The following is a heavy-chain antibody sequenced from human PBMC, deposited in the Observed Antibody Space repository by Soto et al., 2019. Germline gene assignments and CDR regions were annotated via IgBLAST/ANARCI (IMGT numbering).Heavy chain of an antibody. CDR2: IYYSGST. CDR3: ARHTPDSMIVVVPAAIGY. V-gene: IGHV4-39*01. J-gene: IGHJ4*01. Sequence: PSETLSLTCTVSGGSISSSSYYWGWIRQPPGKGLEWIGSIYYSGSTYYNPSLKSRVTISVDTSKNQFSLKLSSVTAADTAVYYCARHTPDSMIVVVPAAIGYWGHGTLVTVSS. D-gene: IGHD2-2*02. CDR1: GGSISSSSYY.